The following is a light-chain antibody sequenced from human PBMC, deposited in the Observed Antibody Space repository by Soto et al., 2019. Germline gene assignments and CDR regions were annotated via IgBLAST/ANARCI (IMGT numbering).Light chain of an antibody. V-gene: IGKV1-33*01. CDR3: EQYDILPT. J-gene: IGKJ2*01. CDR1: QDISNF. Sequence: DIQMPQSPSSLSASVGDRVTITCQASQDISNFLNWYQQKPGKAPKLLIYDVSNLETGVPSRFSGSGSGTDFSFTMTSLQLEDIATYYGEQYDILPTFGQGTKLEIK. CDR2: DVS.